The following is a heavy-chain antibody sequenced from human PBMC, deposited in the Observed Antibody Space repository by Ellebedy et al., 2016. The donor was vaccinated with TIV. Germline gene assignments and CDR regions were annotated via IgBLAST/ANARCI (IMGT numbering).Heavy chain of an antibody. D-gene: IGHD5-12*01. CDR3: AGVRSGYVLDY. CDR1: GGSISRGDYY. V-gene: IGHV4-30-4*01. CDR2: IYYNGRT. Sequence: SETLSLXCTVSGGSISRGDYYWSWIRQPPGKGLEWIGYIYYNGRTDYNPSLKSRVTISIDTSKNQFSLKLSSVTAADTAVYYCAGVRSGYVLDYWGQGTLVTVSS. J-gene: IGHJ4*02.